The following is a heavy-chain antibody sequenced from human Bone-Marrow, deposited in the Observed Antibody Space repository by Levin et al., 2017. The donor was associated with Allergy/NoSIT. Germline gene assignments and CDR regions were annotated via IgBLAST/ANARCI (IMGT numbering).Heavy chain of an antibody. J-gene: IGHJ6*03. CDR2: ISGSGGST. D-gene: IGHD2-2*01. CDR3: AKGAVVPAASKYYYYDDYMDV. V-gene: IGHV3-23*01. CDR1: GFTFSSYA. Sequence: GESLKISCAASGFTFSSYAMSWVRQAPGKGLEWVSAISGSGGSTYYADSVKGRFTISRDNSKNTLYLQMNSLRAEDTAVYYCAKGAVVPAASKYYYYDDYMDVWGKGTTVTVSS.